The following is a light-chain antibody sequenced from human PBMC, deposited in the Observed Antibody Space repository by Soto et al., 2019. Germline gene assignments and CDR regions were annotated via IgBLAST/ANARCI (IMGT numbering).Light chain of an antibody. CDR2: DVS. CDR3: QQYNNWYT. Sequence: DIVMTQSPATLSVSPVERATLSCRASQSVNINLAWYQQKPGQAPRLLIYDVSTRATGIPARFSGSGSGTDFTLTISSLQSEDFAVYYCQQYNNWYTFGQGTKLEI. V-gene: IGKV3-15*01. CDR1: QSVNIN. J-gene: IGKJ2*01.